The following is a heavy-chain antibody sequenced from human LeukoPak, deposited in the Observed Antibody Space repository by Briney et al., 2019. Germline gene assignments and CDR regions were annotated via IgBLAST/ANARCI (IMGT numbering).Heavy chain of an antibody. CDR2: ISGSGGST. Sequence: TGGSLRLSCAASGFTFSSYAMSWVRQAPGKGLEWVSGISGSGGSTYYADSVKGRFTISRDNSKNTLYLQMNSLRAEDTAVYYCDGGYHYDSSGLEAFDIWGQGTLVTVSS. D-gene: IGHD3-22*01. V-gene: IGHV3-23*01. CDR1: GFTFSSYA. CDR3: DGGYHYDSSGLEAFDI. J-gene: IGHJ3*02.